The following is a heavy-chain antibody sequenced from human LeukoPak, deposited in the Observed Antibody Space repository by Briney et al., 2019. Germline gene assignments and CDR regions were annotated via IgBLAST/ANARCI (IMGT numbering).Heavy chain of an antibody. CDR2: IKQDGSEK. V-gene: IGHV3-7*01. Sequence: GGSLRLSCAASGFTFSSYWMSWVPRAPGKGLEWLPTIKQDGSEKYYVDSVKGRFTISRDNAKNSLYLQMNSLRAEDTAVYYCARDAANSGSYSNWFDPWGQGTLVTVSS. J-gene: IGHJ5*02. D-gene: IGHD1-26*01. CDR1: GFTFSSYW. CDR3: ARDAANSGSYSNWFDP.